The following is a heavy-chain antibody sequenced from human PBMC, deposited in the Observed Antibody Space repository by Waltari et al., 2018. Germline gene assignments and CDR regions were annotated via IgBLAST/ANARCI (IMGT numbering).Heavy chain of an antibody. J-gene: IGHJ4*02. CDR3: ARSFRSGWYHYFDY. V-gene: IGHV1-69*05. D-gene: IGHD6-19*01. CDR1: GYTLTELS. CDR2: IIPIFGTA. Sequence: QVQLVQSGAEVKKPGASVKVSCKVSGYTLTELSMHWVRQAPGKGLEWMGGIIPIFGTANYAQKVQGRVTITTDESTSTAYMELSSLRSEDTAVYYCARSFRSGWYHYFDYWGQGTLVTVSS.